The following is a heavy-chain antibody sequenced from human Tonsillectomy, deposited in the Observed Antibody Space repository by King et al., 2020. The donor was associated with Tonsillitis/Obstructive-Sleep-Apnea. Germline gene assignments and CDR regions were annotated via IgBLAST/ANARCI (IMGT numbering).Heavy chain of an antibody. CDR3: ARENTAIATDVFDI. Sequence: VQLQQWGAGLLKPSETLSLTCAVYGGSLSGYYWSWIRQLPGKGLEWIGEINHSGSTNYNPSLKSRVTISVDTSKNQFYLKLSSVTAADTAVYYFARENTAIATDVFDIWGQGTIVTVSS. CDR2: INHSGST. D-gene: IGHD5-18*01. V-gene: IGHV4-34*01. J-gene: IGHJ3*02. CDR1: GGSLSGYY.